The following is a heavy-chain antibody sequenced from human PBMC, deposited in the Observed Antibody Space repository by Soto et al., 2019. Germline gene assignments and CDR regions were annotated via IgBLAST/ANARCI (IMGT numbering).Heavy chain of an antibody. CDR2: IIPIFGTA. Sequence: ASVKASCKASGCTISSYAISWVRQAPGQGLEWMGGIIPIFGTANYAQKFQGRVTITADESTSTAYMELSSLRSEDTAVYYCARALGDYYYYYGMDVWGQGTTVTVSS. CDR3: ARALGDYYYYYGMDV. V-gene: IGHV1-69*13. D-gene: IGHD3-10*01. J-gene: IGHJ6*02. CDR1: GCTISSYA.